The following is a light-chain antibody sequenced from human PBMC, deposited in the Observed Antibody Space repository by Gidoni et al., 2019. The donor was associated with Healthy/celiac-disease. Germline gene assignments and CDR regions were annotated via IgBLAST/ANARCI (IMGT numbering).Light chain of an antibody. CDR2: AAS. Sequence: DIQMTQSPSSLSASVGDRVIITCRASQSISSYLNWYQHKPGKAPKLLIYAASSLQSGVPSRFSGSGSGTDFTLTISSLQPEDFATYYCQQSYSTPQTYGQGTRWKSN. J-gene: IGKJ1*01. CDR1: QSISSY. CDR3: QQSYSTPQT. V-gene: IGKV1-39*01.